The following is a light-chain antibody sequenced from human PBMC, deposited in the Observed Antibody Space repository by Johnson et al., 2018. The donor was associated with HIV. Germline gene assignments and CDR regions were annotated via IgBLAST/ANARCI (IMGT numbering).Light chain of an antibody. J-gene: IGLJ1*01. CDR1: SSNIENNY. V-gene: IGLV1-51*02. Sequence: QSVLTQPPSVSAAPGQKVTISCSGSSSNIENNYVSWYQQLPETAPKLLIYENNKRPSGIPDRFSGSKSGTSATLGVTGLQTGDEAVYFCGTWDSSLSGGFGTGTKVTVL. CDR2: ENN. CDR3: GTWDSSLSGG.